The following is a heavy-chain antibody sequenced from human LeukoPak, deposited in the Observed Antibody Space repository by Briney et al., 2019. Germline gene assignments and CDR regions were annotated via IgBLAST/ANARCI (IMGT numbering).Heavy chain of an antibody. V-gene: IGHV4-61*02. CDR2: IYTSGST. CDR3: ARHGPLLGYCSGGSCHGGWFDP. J-gene: IGHJ5*02. Sequence: SETLSLTCTVSGGSISSGSYYWSWIRQPAGKGLEWIGRIYTSGSTNYNPSLKSRVTISVDTSKNQFSLKLSSVTAADTAVYYCARHGPLLGYCSGGSCHGGWFDPWGQGTLVTVSS. CDR1: GGSISSGSYY. D-gene: IGHD2-15*01.